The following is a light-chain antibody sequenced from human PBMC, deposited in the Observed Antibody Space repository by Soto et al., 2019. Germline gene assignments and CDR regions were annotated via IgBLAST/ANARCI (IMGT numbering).Light chain of an antibody. CDR1: QSLEDSDGNTY. CDR2: KVS. J-gene: IGKJ2*01. V-gene: IGKV2-30*01. Sequence: DVVMTQSPLSLPVTLGQPASISCRSSQSLEDSDGNTYLNWLQQRPGQSPRRLIYKVSNRDSGVPDRWSGSGSGTDFTLKISSVEAEDVGVYYCMQGTHWLPYTFGEGTKLEIK. CDR3: MQGTHWLPYT.